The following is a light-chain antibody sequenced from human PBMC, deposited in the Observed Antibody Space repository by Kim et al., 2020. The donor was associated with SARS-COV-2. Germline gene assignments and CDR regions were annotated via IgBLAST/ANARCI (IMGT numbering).Light chain of an antibody. CDR2: DVT. CDR1: SSDVGGYDY. CDR3: SSYTSSNTWV. J-gene: IGLJ3*02. V-gene: IGLV2-14*03. Sequence: GQSNSIACAGTSSDVGGYDYVSWYQQHPGRAPKFMIYDVTKRPSGVSIRFSGSKSGNTASLTISGLQAEDEADYYCSSYTSSNTWVFGGGTKVTVL.